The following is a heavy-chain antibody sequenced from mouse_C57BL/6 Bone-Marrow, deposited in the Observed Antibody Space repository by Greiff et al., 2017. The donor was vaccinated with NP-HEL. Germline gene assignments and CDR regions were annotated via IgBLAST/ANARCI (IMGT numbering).Heavy chain of an antibody. D-gene: IGHD2-2*01. V-gene: IGHV5-4*01. CDR3: ARDQAVTTDYFDY. CDR2: ISDGGSYT. J-gene: IGHJ2*01. Sequence: EVKLMESGGGLVKPGGSLKLSCAASGFTFSSYAMSWVRQTPEKRLEWVATISDGGSYTYYPDNVKGRFTISRDNAKNNLYLQMSHLKSEDTAMYYCARDQAVTTDYFDYWGQGTTLTVSS. CDR1: GFTFSSYA.